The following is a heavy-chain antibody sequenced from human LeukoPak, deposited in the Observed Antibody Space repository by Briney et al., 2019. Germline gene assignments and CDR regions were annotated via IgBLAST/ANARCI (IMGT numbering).Heavy chain of an antibody. CDR2: INAGNGNT. V-gene: IGHV1-3*01. CDR3: ARETYYDFWSGYDFDY. J-gene: IGHJ4*02. D-gene: IGHD3-3*01. CDR1: GYTSTSYA. Sequence: ASVKVSCKASGYTSTSYAMHWVRQAPGQRLEWMGWINAGNGNTKYSQKFQGRVTITRDTSASTAYMELSSLRYEDTAVYYCARETYYDFWSGYDFDYWGQGTLVTASS.